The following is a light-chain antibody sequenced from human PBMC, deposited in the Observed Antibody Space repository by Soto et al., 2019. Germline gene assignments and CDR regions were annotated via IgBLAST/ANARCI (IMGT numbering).Light chain of an antibody. V-gene: IGLV2-14*01. CDR2: DVS. J-gene: IGLJ2*01. CDR3: SSYTSSSTPRA. Sequence: QSVLTQPASVSGSPGQSITISCTGTSSDVGGYNYVSWYQQHPGKAPKLMIYDVSNRPSGVSNRFSGSKSGNTASLTISGLEAEDEADYYCSSYTSSSTPRAFGGGTKLTVL. CDR1: SSDVGGYNY.